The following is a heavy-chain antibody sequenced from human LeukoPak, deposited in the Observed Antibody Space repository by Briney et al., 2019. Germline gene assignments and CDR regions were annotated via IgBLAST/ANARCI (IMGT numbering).Heavy chain of an antibody. Sequence: GGSLRLSCAASGFTFSSYAMSWVRQAPGKGLEWVSAISGSGGSTYYADSAKGRFTISRDNSKNTLYLQMNSLRAGDTAVYYCVTRYSESYSTIDYWGQGTLVTVSS. CDR3: VTRYSESYSTIDY. D-gene: IGHD1-26*01. CDR2: ISGSGGST. V-gene: IGHV3-23*01. J-gene: IGHJ4*02. CDR1: GFTFSSYA.